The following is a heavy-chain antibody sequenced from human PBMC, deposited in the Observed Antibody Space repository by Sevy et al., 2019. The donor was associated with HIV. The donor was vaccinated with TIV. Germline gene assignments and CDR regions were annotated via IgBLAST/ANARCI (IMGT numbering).Heavy chain of an antibody. D-gene: IGHD6-25*01. CDR1: GFTFNNYD. Sequence: GGSLRLSCTASGFTFNNYDMAWVRQAPGKGLGCVSSISGAGSTAYYSKSVKGRFTVSRDNSKSTLFLQMNSLRVDDTAVYYCAKGWQRWPSDYWGQGIQVTVSS. V-gene: IGHV3-23*01. CDR2: ISGAGSTA. J-gene: IGHJ4*02. CDR3: AKGWQRWPSDY.